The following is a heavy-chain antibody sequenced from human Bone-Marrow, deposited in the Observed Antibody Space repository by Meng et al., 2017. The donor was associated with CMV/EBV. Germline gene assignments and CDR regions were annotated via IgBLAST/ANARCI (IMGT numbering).Heavy chain of an antibody. Sequence: SETLSLTCTVSGGSISSYYWSWIRQPPGKGLEWIGYIYYSGSTNYNPSPKSRVTISVDTSKNQFSLKLSSVTAADTAVYYCARTNNRFEYSSSGAGMDVWGQGTTVTVSS. CDR1: GGSISSYY. J-gene: IGHJ6*02. CDR3: ARTNNRFEYSSSGAGMDV. D-gene: IGHD6-6*01. V-gene: IGHV4-59*01. CDR2: IYYSGST.